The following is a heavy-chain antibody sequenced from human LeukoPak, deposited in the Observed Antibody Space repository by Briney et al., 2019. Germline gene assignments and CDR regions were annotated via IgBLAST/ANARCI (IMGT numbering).Heavy chain of an antibody. CDR2: IYPGDSDT. CDR1: GYSFTSYW. Sequence: GESLKISCKGSGYSFTSYWIGWVRQMPGKGLEWMGIIYPGDSDTRYSPSFQGQVTISADKSISTAYLQWSSLKASDAAMYYCGRPVVPAATGGWFDPWGQGTLVTVSS. CDR3: GRPVVPAATGGWFDP. J-gene: IGHJ5*02. V-gene: IGHV5-51*01. D-gene: IGHD2-2*01.